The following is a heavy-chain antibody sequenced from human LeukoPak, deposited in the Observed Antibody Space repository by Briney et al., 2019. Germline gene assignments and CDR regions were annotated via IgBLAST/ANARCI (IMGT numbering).Heavy chain of an antibody. CDR2: IYYSGST. CDR3: ARVRWELHPFDY. V-gene: IGHV4-59*01. J-gene: IGHJ4*02. Sequence: PETLSLTCTVSGGSISSYYWSWIRQPPGKGLEWIGYIYYSGSTNYNPSLKSRVTISVDTSKNQFSLKLSSVTAADMAVYYCARVRWELHPFDYWGQGTLVTVSS. CDR1: GGSISSYY. D-gene: IGHD1-26*01.